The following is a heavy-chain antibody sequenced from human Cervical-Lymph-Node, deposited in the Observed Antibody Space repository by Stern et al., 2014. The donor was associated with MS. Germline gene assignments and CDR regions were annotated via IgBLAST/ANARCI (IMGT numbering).Heavy chain of an antibody. CDR1: GGSISSYY. CDR2: IYYSGST. V-gene: IGHV4-59*01. J-gene: IGHJ4*02. CDR3: ASLQMVTDYFDY. Sequence: QVQLQESGPGLVKPSETLSLTCTVSGGSISSYYWSWIRQPPGKGLERIGYIYYSGSTNYNPSLKSRVTISVDTSKNQFSLKLSSVTAADTAVYYCASLQMVTDYFDYWGQGTLVTVSS. D-gene: IGHD2-21*02.